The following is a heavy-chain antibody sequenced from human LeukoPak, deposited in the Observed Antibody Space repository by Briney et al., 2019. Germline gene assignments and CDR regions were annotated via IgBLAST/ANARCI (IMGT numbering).Heavy chain of an antibody. D-gene: IGHD4/OR15-4a*01. Sequence: PSETLSLTCTVSGGSISSYYWSWIRQPPGKGLEWIGYIYYSGSTNYNPSLKSRVTISVDTSKNQFSLKLSSVTAADTAVYYCARDLSGGANGWFDPWGQGTLVSVSS. CDR1: GGSISSYY. CDR2: IYYSGST. J-gene: IGHJ5*02. V-gene: IGHV4-59*01. CDR3: ARDLSGGANGWFDP.